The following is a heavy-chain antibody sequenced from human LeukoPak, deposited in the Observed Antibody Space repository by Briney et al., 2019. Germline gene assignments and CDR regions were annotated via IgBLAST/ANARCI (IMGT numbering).Heavy chain of an antibody. V-gene: IGHV3-43*02. J-gene: IGHJ4*02. CDR3: AKARWEPNFDY. Sequence: WGSLRLSCAASGFTFDDYAMHWVRQGPGKSLEWVSLINENGDIAYYGDSVRGRFTVSSDNAKNSLYLQMNSLTTEDTALYYCAKARWEPNFDYWGQGTLVTVSS. CDR1: GFTFDDYA. D-gene: IGHD1-26*01. CDR2: INENGDIA.